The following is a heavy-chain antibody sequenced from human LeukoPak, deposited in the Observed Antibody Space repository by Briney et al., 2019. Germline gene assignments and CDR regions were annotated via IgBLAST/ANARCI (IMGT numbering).Heavy chain of an antibody. Sequence: ASVKVSCKASGYTFTSYDINWVRQATGQGLEWMGWMNPNSGNTGYAQKFQGRVTMTRNTSISTAYMELNSLRSEDTAVYYCARGYDILTGYYVDYWGQGTLVTVSS. CDR1: GYTFTSYD. CDR3: ARGYDILTGYYVDY. J-gene: IGHJ4*02. D-gene: IGHD3-9*01. CDR2: MNPNSGNT. V-gene: IGHV1-8*01.